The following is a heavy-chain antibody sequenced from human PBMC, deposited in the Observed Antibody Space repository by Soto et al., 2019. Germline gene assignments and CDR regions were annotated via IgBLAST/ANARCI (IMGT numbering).Heavy chain of an antibody. CDR3: AREVTVPGRFGY. CDR2: ISDDGTT. CDR1: GVSVSSVNYY. Sequence: SETLSLTCTVSGVSVSSVNYYWSWVRQPPGKGLEWIGYISDDGTTNYNPSLRSRVTISLDASNNQYSLKLSSVTTVYTAVYYCAREVTVPGRFGYWGQGTLVTVSS. V-gene: IGHV4-61*01. D-gene: IGHD6-19*01. J-gene: IGHJ4*02.